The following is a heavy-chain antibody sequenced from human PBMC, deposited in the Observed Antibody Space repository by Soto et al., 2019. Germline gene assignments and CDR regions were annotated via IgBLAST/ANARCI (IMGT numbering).Heavy chain of an antibody. CDR3: ARLGGPVDTGTWIQ. CDR2: IYPGDSDT. CDR1: GYRFSAYW. Sequence: PGESLKISCKASGYRFSAYWIGWVRQRPGKGPEWMAIIYPGDSDTRENPSFQGQVTISADKSSNTVHLQWRSLKASDTAIYYCARLGGPVDTGTWIQWGQGTPVTVFS. J-gene: IGHJ4*02. D-gene: IGHD5-18*01. V-gene: IGHV5-51*01.